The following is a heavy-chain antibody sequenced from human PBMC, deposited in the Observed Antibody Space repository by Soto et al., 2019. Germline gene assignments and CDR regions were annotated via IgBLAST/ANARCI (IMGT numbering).Heavy chain of an antibody. V-gene: IGHV1-3*01. J-gene: IGHJ4*02. D-gene: IGHD3-10*01. Sequence: ASVKVSCKASGYTFTSYAIDWVRQAPGQRLEWMGWIDAGNGNTKYSQKFQGWVTMTRDTSISTAYMELSRLRSDDTAVYYCARDARGDEAPMDYWGQGTLVTVSS. CDR3: ARDARGDEAPMDY. CDR1: GYTFTSYA. CDR2: IDAGNGNT.